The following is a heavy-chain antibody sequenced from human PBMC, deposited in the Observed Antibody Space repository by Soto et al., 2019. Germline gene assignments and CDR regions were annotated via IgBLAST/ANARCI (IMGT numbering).Heavy chain of an antibody. J-gene: IGHJ4*02. V-gene: IGHV1-69*08. CDR3: ARDAGSGWYNRK. CDR2: IVPILDLI. D-gene: IGHD1-20*01. Sequence: QVQLVQSGAEVKKPGSSVKVSCQASGGTFGSQSFTWVRQAPGQGLEWMGRIVPILDLINYSQKFQDRLTITADKSTSTAYMELRSLTHDDTALYYCARDAGSGWYNRKWGQGTLVTVSS. CDR1: GGTFGSQS.